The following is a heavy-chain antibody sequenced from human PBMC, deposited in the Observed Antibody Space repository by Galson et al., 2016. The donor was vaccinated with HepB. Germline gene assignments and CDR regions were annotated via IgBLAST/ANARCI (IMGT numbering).Heavy chain of an antibody. V-gene: IGHV1-46*01. CDR1: GYTFTNYY. D-gene: IGHD6-13*01. Sequence: SVKVSCKASGYTFTNYYMHWVRQAPGQGLEWMGIIHPSGGSTYYAQKFQGRVTMTRDTSTSTVYMELSSLRSEGTAVYYCARDVLAAAGYFDYWGQGTLVTVSS. CDR3: ARDVLAAAGYFDY. CDR2: IHPSGGST. J-gene: IGHJ4*02.